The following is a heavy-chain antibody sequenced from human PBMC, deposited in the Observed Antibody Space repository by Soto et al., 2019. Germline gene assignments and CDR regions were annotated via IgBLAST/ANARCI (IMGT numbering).Heavy chain of an antibody. CDR1: GCSISSGDYY. Sequence: SETLSLTCTVSGCSISSGDYYWSWIRQPPGKGLEWIGYIYYSGSTYYNPSLKSRVTISVDTSKNQFSLKLSSVTAADTAVYYCARVSNLPLTIFGVVIPLPTAEEETNWFDPWGQGTLVTVS. V-gene: IGHV4-30-4*01. CDR2: IYYSGST. D-gene: IGHD3-3*01. CDR3: ARVSNLPLTIFGVVIPLPTAEEETNWFDP. J-gene: IGHJ5*02.